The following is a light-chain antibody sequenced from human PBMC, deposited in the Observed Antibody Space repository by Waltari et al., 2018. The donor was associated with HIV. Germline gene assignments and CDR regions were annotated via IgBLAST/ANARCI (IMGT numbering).Light chain of an antibody. CDR1: SSNIGSNA. Sequence: QSVLTRSPSASGTPGQRVTISCSGSSSNIGSNAANWYQQLPGAAPKLLIYRNNQRPSGVPDRFSASQSGTSASLAISGLQSEDEADYYCAAWDDSLNGPVFGGGTKRTVL. V-gene: IGLV1-44*01. J-gene: IGLJ2*01. CDR2: RNN. CDR3: AAWDDSLNGPV.